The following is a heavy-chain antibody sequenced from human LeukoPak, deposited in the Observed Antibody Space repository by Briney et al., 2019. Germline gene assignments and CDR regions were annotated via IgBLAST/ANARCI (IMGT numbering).Heavy chain of an antibody. Sequence: GGSLRHSCAASGCTFSDYYMSWIRRAPGKGLEWVSYITTSSSYTNYADSVKGRFTISRDNTKNSLYFQMDSLRAEDTAVYYCARESWSGSDWGQGTLVTVSS. J-gene: IGHJ4*02. V-gene: IGHV3-11*06. CDR3: ARESWSGSD. CDR2: ITTSSSYT. CDR1: GCTFSDYY. D-gene: IGHD3-3*01.